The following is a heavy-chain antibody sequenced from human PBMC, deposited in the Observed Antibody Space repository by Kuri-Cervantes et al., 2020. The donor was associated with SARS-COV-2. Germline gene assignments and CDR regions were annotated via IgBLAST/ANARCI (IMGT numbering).Heavy chain of an antibody. CDR2: IWYDGSNK. Sequence: GGSLRLSCAASGFTVSSNYMSWVRQAPGKGLEGVAVIWYDGSNKYYADSVKGRFTISRDNSKNTLYLQMNSLRAEDTAVYYCAKPYGYYFGPNDYWGQGTLVTVSS. V-gene: IGHV3-30*02. J-gene: IGHJ4*02. CDR1: GFTVSSNY. CDR3: AKPYGYYFGPNDY. D-gene: IGHD4-17*01.